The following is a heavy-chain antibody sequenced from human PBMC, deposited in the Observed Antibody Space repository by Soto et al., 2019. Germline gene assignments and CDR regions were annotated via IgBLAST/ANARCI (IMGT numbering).Heavy chain of an antibody. V-gene: IGHV3-23*01. Sequence: GGALRLSCAASGFTFSSYAMSWVLQAPGKXLXXVSAISGSRGSKYYADSVKGRFTIYRDNSKNTLYLQMNSLRAEETAVYYCAKVPEFSSGGSWGYYYYMDVWGKGTTVTVSS. D-gene: IGHD2-15*01. CDR1: GFTFSSYA. CDR2: ISGSRGSK. J-gene: IGHJ6*03. CDR3: AKVPEFSSGGSWGYYYYMDV.